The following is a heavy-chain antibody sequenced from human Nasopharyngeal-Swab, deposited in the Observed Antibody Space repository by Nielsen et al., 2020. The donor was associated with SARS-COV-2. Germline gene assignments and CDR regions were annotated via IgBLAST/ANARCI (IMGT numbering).Heavy chain of an antibody. CDR2: VSGSGGTT. D-gene: IGHD2-15*01. V-gene: IGHV3-23*01. CDR3: AKDRYCSGGACYFNGFDY. Sequence: GESLKISCAASGFTFSSYAMTWIRQAPGKGLEWVSGVSGSGGTTKYADSVKGRFTISRDNSKNKLYLQMHSLRAEDTAVYYCAKDRYCSGGACYFNGFDYWGQGTLATVSS. CDR1: GFTFSSYA. J-gene: IGHJ4*02.